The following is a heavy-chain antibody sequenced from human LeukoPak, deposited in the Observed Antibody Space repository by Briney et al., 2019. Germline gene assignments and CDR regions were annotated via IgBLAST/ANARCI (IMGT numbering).Heavy chain of an antibody. V-gene: IGHV1-3*01. CDR2: INAGNGNT. Sequence: ASVKVSCKASGYTFTSYAMHWVRQAPGQRLEWMGWINAGNGNTKYSQKFQGRVTITRDTSASTAYMELSSLRSEDTAVYYCARDHVVVVAATQYYYGMDVWGQGTTVTVSS. J-gene: IGHJ6*02. D-gene: IGHD2-15*01. CDR1: GYTFTSYA. CDR3: ARDHVVVVAATQYYYGMDV.